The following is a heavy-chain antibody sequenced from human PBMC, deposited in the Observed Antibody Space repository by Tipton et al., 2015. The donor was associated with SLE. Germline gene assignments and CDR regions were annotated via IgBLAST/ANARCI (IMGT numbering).Heavy chain of an antibody. J-gene: IGHJ6*02. CDR3: ARGAGTGYYYGMDV. CDR2: IYHSGKS. V-gene: IGHV4-4*02. D-gene: IGHD6-13*01. CDR1: GGSISSSNW. Sequence: TLSLTCAVSGGSISSSNWWSWVRQPPGKGLEWIGEIYHSGKSNYNPSLKSRVTISVDKPKNQFSLRLSSVTAADTAVYYCARGAGTGYYYGMDVWGQGTTVTVSS.